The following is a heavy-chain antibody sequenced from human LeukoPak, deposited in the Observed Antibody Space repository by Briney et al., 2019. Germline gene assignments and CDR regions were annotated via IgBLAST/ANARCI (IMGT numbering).Heavy chain of an antibody. Sequence: ASVKVSCKASGYTFSGYGISWLRQAPGQGLEWMGGLSGYNGNKNYAQKFQGRVTMTTDTSTSTAYMELRSLRSDDSAVYYCARDKEWGVYRYFDNWGQGTLVTVSS. CDR3: ARDKEWGVYRYFDN. CDR2: LSGYNGNK. CDR1: GYTFSGYG. D-gene: IGHD3-16*02. J-gene: IGHJ4*02. V-gene: IGHV1-18*01.